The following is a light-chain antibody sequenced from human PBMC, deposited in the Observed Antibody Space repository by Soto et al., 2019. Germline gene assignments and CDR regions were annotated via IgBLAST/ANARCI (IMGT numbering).Light chain of an antibody. V-gene: IGKV3-20*01. CDR3: QQYGSSPRT. CDR1: QSVSNSY. CDR2: GAS. Sequence: EIVLTQSPGTLSLSPGERATLSCRASQSVSNSYLAWYQQKPGQAPRLLIYGASSRATGIPDRFSGSGSGTDFPLTISSLEPEDFAVYYCQQYGSSPRTFGQGTKVEIK. J-gene: IGKJ1*01.